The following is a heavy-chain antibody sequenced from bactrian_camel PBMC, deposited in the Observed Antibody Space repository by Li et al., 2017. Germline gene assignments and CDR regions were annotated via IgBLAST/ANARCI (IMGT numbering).Heavy chain of an antibody. V-gene: IGHV3S1*01. CDR1: GFPFSCYR. J-gene: IGHJ4*01. CDR2: ISIYGERT. Sequence: HVQLVESGGGLVQPGGSLRLSCDTSGFPFSCYRMYWVRQAPGKGLEWVSTISIYGERTSYADSVKGRFTISRDSAKNTVYLQMNSLKPEDTAMYYCAADRRPAGSFPRCDFAHWGPGTQVTVS. CDR3: AADRRPAGSFPRCDFAH. D-gene: IGHD2*01.